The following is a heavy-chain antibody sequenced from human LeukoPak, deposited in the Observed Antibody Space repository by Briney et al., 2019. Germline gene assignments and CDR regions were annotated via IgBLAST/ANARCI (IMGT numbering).Heavy chain of an antibody. CDR2: IYTSGST. Sequence: PSETLSLTCTVSGGSISSYYWSWIRQPAGKGLEWIGRIYTSGSTNYNPSLKSRVTMSVDTSMNQFSLKLSSVTAADTAGYYCARSMSGSTDASYYYYMDVWGKGTTVTVSS. CDR3: ARSMSGSTDASYYYYMDV. V-gene: IGHV4-4*07. J-gene: IGHJ6*03. CDR1: GGSISSYY. D-gene: IGHD6-13*01.